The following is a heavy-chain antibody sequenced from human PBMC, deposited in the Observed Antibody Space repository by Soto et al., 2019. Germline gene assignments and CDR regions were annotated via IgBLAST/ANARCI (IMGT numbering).Heavy chain of an antibody. V-gene: IGHV4-39*01. CDR2: IYYSGST. D-gene: IGHD3-22*01. CDR3: ARLSYDSRGYYWFDP. Sequence: QLQLQESGPGLVKPSETLSLSCTVSGGSISSTTYYWGWIRQPPGKGLEWIGSIYYSGSTYDNPSLKSRVTVSVDTSKNQFSLKLSSVTAADTAVYYCARLSYDSRGYYWFDPWGQGTLVTVSS. J-gene: IGHJ5*02. CDR1: GGSISSTTYY.